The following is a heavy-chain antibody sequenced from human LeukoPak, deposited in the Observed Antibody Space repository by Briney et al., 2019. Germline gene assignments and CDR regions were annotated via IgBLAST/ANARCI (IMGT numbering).Heavy chain of an antibody. CDR2: IKTKTDGGAT. V-gene: IGHV3-15*01. J-gene: IGHJ4*02. Sequence: NPGGSLRLSCAASGFTFNNALMSWVRQAPGKGLEWVGRIKTKTDGGATDYAAPVKGRFTISRDDSKNTLYLQMNSLKTEDTAVYYCTTLTIMVATNIDYWGQGILVTVSS. CDR3: TTLTIMVATNIDY. D-gene: IGHD5-12*01. CDR1: GFTFNNAL.